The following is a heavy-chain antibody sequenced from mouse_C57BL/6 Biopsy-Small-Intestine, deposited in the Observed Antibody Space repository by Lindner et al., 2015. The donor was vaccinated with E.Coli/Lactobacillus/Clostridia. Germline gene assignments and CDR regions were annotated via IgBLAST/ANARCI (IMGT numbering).Heavy chain of an antibody. CDR2: IYPGDGDT. Sequence: VQLQESGPELVKPGASVKISCKASGYAFSSSWMNWVKQRPGKGLEWIGRIYPGDGDTNYNGKFKGKATLTADKSSSTAYMQLSSLTSEDSAVYFCAGEPYYYGSSYSYYAMDYWGQGTSVTVSS. V-gene: IGHV1-82*01. CDR3: AGEPYYYGSSYSYYAMDY. J-gene: IGHJ4*01. D-gene: IGHD1-1*01. CDR1: GYAFSSSW.